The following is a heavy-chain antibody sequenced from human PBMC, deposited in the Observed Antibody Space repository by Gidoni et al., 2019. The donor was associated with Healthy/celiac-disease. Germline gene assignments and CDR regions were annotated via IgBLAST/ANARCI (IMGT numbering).Heavy chain of an antibody. CDR3: ARHTYGGNSFSVGYFDL. CDR2: IYYSGST. V-gene: IGHV4-39*01. J-gene: IGHJ2*01. D-gene: IGHD2-21*02. Sequence: KGLEWIGSIYYSGSTYYNPSLKSRVTISVDTSKNQFSLKLSSVTAADTAVYYCARHTYGGNSFSVGYFDLWGRGTLVTVSS.